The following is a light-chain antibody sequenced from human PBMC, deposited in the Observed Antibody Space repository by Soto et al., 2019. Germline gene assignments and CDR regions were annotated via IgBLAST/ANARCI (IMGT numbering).Light chain of an antibody. CDR1: QSVSSY. J-gene: IGKJ1*01. Sequence: EIGLTQSPATLSLSAGERATLSCRASQSVSSYLAWYQQKPGQAPRLLIYDASNRATGIPARFSGSAYGTEFTLTISSLQSEDFTVYYCQQYNKWPLTFGQGTKVDIK. CDR2: DAS. V-gene: IGKV3-11*01. CDR3: QQYNKWPLT.